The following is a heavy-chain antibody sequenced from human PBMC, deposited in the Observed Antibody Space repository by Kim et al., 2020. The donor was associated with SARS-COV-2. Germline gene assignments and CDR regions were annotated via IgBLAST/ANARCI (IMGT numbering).Heavy chain of an antibody. J-gene: IGHJ4*02. Sequence: GGSLRLSCAASGFTFSSYEMNWVRQAPGKGLEWVSYISSSGSTIYYADSVKDRFTISRDNAKNSLYLQMNSLRAEDTAVYYCARDSVLLPWFDWGQGTLVTVSS. V-gene: IGHV3-48*03. CDR1: GFTFSSYE. D-gene: IGHD3-10*01. CDR3: ARDSVLLPWFD. CDR2: ISSSGSTI.